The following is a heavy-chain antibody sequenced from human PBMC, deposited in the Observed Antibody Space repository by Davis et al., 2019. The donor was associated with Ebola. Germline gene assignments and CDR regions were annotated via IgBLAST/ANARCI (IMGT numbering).Heavy chain of an antibody. V-gene: IGHV1-2*02. CDR2: INPNSGGT. Sequence: ASVKVSCKASGYTFTGYYMHWVRQAPGQGLEWMGWINPNSGGTNYAQKFQGRVTMTRDTSISTAYMELSRLRSDDTAVYYCARDFWDYYDSSGPDDAFDIWGQGTMVTVSS. J-gene: IGHJ3*02. CDR3: ARDFWDYYDSSGPDDAFDI. D-gene: IGHD3-22*01. CDR1: GYTFTGYY.